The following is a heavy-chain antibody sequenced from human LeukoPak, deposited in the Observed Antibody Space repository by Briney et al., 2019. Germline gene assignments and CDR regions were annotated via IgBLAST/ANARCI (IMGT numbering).Heavy chain of an antibody. CDR2: IIPIFGTA. J-gene: IGHJ6*02. Sequence: ASVKVSCKASGGTFSSYAISWVRQAPGQGHEWTGGIIPIFGTANYAQKFQGRVTITADGSTSTAYMELSSLRSEDTAVYYCARNLNPRYYGMDVWGQGTTVTVSS. V-gene: IGHV1-69*13. CDR3: ARNLNPRYYGMDV. CDR1: GGTFSSYA.